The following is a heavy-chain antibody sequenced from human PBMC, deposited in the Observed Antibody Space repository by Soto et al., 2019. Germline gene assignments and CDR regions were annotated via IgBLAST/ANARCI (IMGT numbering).Heavy chain of an antibody. J-gene: IGHJ4*02. V-gene: IGHV3-23*01. CDR3: AKADYYDSSGYFYFDY. D-gene: IGHD3-22*01. CDR2: ISGSGGST. Sequence: GGSRRLSCAASGFTFSSYAISWVRQAPGKGLEWVSAISGSGGSTYYADSVKGRFTISRDNSKNTPYLQMNSLRAEDTAVYYCAKADYYDSSGYFYFDYWGQGTLVTVSS. CDR1: GFTFSSYA.